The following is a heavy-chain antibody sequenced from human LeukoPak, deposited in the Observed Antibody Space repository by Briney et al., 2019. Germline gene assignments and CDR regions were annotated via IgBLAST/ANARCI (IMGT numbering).Heavy chain of an antibody. CDR2: ISSSSSTI. CDR1: GFTFSSYS. J-gene: IGHJ4*02. V-gene: IGHV3-48*04. D-gene: IGHD2-2*01. CDR3: ARGRISVVVPAAIESY. Sequence: GGSLRLSCAASGFTFSSYSMNWVRQAPGKGLEWVSYISSSSSTIYYADSVKGRFTISRDNAKNSLYLQMNSLRAEDTAVYYCARGRISVVVPAAIESYWGQGTLVTVSS.